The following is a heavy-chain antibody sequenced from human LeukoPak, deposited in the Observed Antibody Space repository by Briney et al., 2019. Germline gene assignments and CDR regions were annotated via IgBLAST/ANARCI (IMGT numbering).Heavy chain of an antibody. J-gene: IGHJ4*02. V-gene: IGHV3-7*05. Sequence: GGSPRLSCAASGFIFSSYWMSWVRQAPGKGLEWVANIKQDGSVKNYVDSVKGRFTISRDNAKNSLYLQMNSLRAEDTAMYYCARAYYRYYEYWGPGTLVTVSS. D-gene: IGHD3-10*01. CDR1: GFIFSSYW. CDR2: IKQDGSVK. CDR3: ARAYYRYYEY.